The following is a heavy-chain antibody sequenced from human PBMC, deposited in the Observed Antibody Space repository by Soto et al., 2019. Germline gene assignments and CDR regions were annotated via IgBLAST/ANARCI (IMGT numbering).Heavy chain of an antibody. CDR3: AKCLTKWGRPPRRSHF. Sequence: PGGSLRLSCAASGFTFSSYAMSWVRQAPGEGLEWVSAISGSGGSTYYADSVKGRFTISRDSSKNTLDLQMNSLRAEDTAIYYCAKCLTKWGRPPRRSHFRGQGTLDTGSA. J-gene: IGHJ4*02. D-gene: IGHD2-8*01. V-gene: IGHV3-23*01. CDR1: GFTFSSYA. CDR2: ISGSGGST.